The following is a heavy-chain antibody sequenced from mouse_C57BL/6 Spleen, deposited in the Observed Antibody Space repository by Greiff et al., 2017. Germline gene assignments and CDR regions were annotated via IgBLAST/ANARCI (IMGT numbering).Heavy chain of an antibody. Sequence: VQLQQSGAELMKPGASVKLSCKATGYTFTGYWIEWVKQRPGHGLEWIGEILPGSGSTNYNEKFKGKATFTADISSNTAYMQLSSLTTEDSAIYYCARSGPPTAWFAYWGQGTLVTVSA. CDR2: ILPGSGST. V-gene: IGHV1-9*01. CDR1: GYTFTGYW. D-gene: IGHD3-1*01. CDR3: ARSGPPTAWFAY. J-gene: IGHJ3*01.